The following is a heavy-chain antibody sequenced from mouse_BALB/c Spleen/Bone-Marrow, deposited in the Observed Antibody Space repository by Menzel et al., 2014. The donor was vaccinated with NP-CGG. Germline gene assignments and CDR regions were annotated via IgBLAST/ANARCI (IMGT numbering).Heavy chain of an antibody. CDR1: GFSFSNYG. D-gene: IGHD2-4*01. J-gene: IGHJ3*01. V-gene: IGHV5-9-2*01. Sequence: EVQLQQSGGGLVKSGGSLKLSCAASGFSFSNYGMSWVRQTPEKRLEWVATISGDGRYTFYSDSMKGRFTISRDNAKNNLYLQLSSLRSEDTALYYCARHAYYDQTEVSFVYWGQGTLVTVSA. CDR3: ARHAYYDQTEVSFVY. CDR2: ISGDGRYT.